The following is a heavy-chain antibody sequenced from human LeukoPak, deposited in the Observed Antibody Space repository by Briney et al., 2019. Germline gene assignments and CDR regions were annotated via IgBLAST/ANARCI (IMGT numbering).Heavy chain of an antibody. CDR3: ARDPPSGGRGTWG. V-gene: IGHV3-53*01. CDR2: MYSGGST. Sequence: GESLKISCAASGVTVSSNYMSWVRQAPGRGLEWVSVMYSGGSTNYADSVKGRFTISRDNSKNTLYLQMNSLRVEDTAVYYCARDPPSGGRGTWGWGQGTLVTVSS. J-gene: IGHJ4*02. CDR1: GVTVSSNY. D-gene: IGHD3-16*01.